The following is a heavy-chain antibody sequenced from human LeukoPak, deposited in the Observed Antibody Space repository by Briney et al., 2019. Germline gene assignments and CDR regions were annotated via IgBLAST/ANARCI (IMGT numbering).Heavy chain of an antibody. D-gene: IGHD2-15*01. J-gene: IGHJ4*02. CDR2: INPRGGST. Sequence: ASVNVSCKASAYTFIDYYMHWVRQAPGQGLDWMGVINPRGGSTTYAHKFQSRVTMTRDTSTRTVYMELSSLRSDDTAVYYCARKMTGYSYYFDYWGQGTLVTVAS. V-gene: IGHV1-46*01. CDR1: AYTFIDYY. CDR3: ARKMTGYSYYFDY.